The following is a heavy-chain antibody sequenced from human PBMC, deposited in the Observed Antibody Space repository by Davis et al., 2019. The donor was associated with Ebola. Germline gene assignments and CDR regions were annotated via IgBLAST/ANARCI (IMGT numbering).Heavy chain of an antibody. CDR2: IYPGDSDT. J-gene: IGHJ3*02. CDR3: ARPRQWLVSEAFDI. V-gene: IGHV5-51*01. D-gene: IGHD6-19*01. CDR1: GYSFTTYW. Sequence: GESLKISCKASGYSFTTYWIVWVRQMPGKGLEWMGIIYPGDSDTRYSPSFQGQVTISADKSISTAYLQWSSLKASDTAMYYCARPRQWLVSEAFDIWGQGTMVTVSS.